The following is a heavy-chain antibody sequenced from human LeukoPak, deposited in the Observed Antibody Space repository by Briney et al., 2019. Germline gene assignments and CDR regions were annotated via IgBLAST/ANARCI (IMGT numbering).Heavy chain of an antibody. CDR1: GFTFSSYS. V-gene: IGHV3-48*04. CDR2: ISSSSSTI. J-gene: IGHJ1*01. CDR3: ARSSDSSSLQYFQH. Sequence: GGSLRLSCAASGFTFSSYSMNWVRQAPGKGLEWVSYISSSSSTIYYADSVKGRFTISRDNAKNSLYLQMNSLRAEDTAVYYCARSSDSSSLQYFQHWGQGTLVTVSS. D-gene: IGHD6-6*01.